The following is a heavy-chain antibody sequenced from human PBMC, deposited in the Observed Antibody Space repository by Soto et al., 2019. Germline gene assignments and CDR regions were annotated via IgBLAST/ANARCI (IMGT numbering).Heavy chain of an antibody. CDR1: GYTFTSYY. V-gene: IGHV1-46*01. Sequence: QVQLVQSGAEVKKPVASVKVSCKASGYTFTSYYMHWVRQAPGQGLEWMGIINPSGGSTSYAQKFQGRVTTTRDTSTSTVYMELSSLRSEDTAMYYCARDLPDQWLADYYYYGMDVWGQGTTVTVSS. J-gene: IGHJ6*02. CDR2: INPSGGST. D-gene: IGHD6-19*01. CDR3: ARDLPDQWLADYYYYGMDV.